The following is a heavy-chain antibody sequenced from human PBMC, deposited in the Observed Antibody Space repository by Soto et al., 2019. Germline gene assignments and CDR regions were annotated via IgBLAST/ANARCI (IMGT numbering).Heavy chain of an antibody. J-gene: IGHJ6*03. CDR1: GFTFDDYA. CDR2: ISWNSGSI. D-gene: IGHD3-10*01. Sequence: GGSLRLSCAASGFTFDDYAMHWVRQAPGKGLEWVSGISWNSGSIGYADSVKGRFTISRDNAKNSLYLQMNSLRAEDTALYYCAKDMAVRGDYYYYMDVWGKGTTVTVSS. V-gene: IGHV3-9*01. CDR3: AKDMAVRGDYYYYMDV.